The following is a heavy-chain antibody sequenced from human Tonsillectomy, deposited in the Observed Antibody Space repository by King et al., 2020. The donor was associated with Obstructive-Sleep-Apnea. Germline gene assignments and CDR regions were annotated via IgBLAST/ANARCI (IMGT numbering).Heavy chain of an antibody. CDR3: VRAYGANSLIYAFDI. CDR1: GFTFDDYS. V-gene: IGHV3-43*01. D-gene: IGHD4-23*01. J-gene: IGHJ3*02. Sequence: VQLVESGGVVVQPGGSLRLSCAASGFTFDDYSMHWVRQAPGKGLEWVSLILCDGSGTYYAFSVKGRFIISRDNSKNSLYLQMNSLRREDTALYYCVRAYGANSLIYAFDIWGQGTLVTVSS. CDR2: ILCDGSGT.